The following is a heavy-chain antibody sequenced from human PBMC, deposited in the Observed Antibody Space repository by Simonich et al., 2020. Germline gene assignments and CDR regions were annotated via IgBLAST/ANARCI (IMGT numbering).Heavy chain of an antibody. CDR1: GFTFSSFW. Sequence: EVQLVESGGGLGQPGGSLRLSCAASGFTFSSFWMSWVRQAPGKGLGCVDNKKQYGSKQYHVDSVKARFTISRDNAKNSLYLQMNSLRAEDTAVYYCARFRGRYFDWLFDYWGQGTLVTVSS. J-gene: IGHJ4*02. CDR2: KKQYGSKQ. CDR3: ARFRGRYFDWLFDY. D-gene: IGHD3-9*01. V-gene: IGHV3-7*01.